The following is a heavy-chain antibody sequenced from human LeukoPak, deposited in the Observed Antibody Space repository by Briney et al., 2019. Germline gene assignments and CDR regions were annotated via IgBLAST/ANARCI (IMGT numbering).Heavy chain of an antibody. CDR1: GFTFSTYS. CDR2: ISSSSSYI. CDR3: AKGPVVTFDI. Sequence: GGSLRLSCAASGFTFSTYSMNWVRQDPGKGLEWVSSISSSSSYIYYADSVKGRFTISRDNANNSLYLQMNSLRAEDTAVYYCAKGPVVTFDIWGQGTMVTVSS. V-gene: IGHV3-21*01. J-gene: IGHJ3*02. D-gene: IGHD2-15*01.